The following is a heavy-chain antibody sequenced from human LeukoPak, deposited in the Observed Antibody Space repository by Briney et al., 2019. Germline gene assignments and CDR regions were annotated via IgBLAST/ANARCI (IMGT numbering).Heavy chain of an antibody. V-gene: IGHV3-64*01. CDR1: GFTFSSYA. CDR3: AKDLKVPAAMGAFDI. CDR2: ISSNGGIT. Sequence: GGSLRLSCAASGFTFSSYAMHWVRQAPGKGLEYVSAISSNGGITYYANSVEGRFTISRDNSKNTLYLQMNSLRAEDTAVYYCAKDLKVPAAMGAFDIWGQGTMVTVSS. J-gene: IGHJ3*02. D-gene: IGHD2-2*01.